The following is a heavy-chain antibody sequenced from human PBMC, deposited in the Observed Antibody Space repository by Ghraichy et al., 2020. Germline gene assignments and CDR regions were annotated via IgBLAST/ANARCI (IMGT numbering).Heavy chain of an antibody. Sequence: SETLSLTCAVYGGSFSGYYWSWIRQPPGKGLEWIGEINHSGSTNYNPSLKSRVTISVDTSKNQFSLKLSSVTAADTAVYYCARANVDTAMVAPPPFYYYYGMDVWGQGTTVTVSS. V-gene: IGHV4-34*01. J-gene: IGHJ6*02. CDR2: INHSGST. CDR1: GGSFSGYY. D-gene: IGHD5-18*01. CDR3: ARANVDTAMVAPPPFYYYYGMDV.